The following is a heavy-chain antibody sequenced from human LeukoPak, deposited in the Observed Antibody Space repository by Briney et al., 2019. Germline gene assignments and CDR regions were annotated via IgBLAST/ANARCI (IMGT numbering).Heavy chain of an antibody. V-gene: IGHV3-23*01. CDR1: GFTFSSSA. J-gene: IGHJ4*02. CDR3: AKTAGYSSSWYEDY. D-gene: IGHD6-13*01. CDR2: ISGSGGST. Sequence: GSLRLSCAASGFTFSSSAMSWVRQAPGKGLEWVSAISGSGGSTYYADSVKGRFTISRDNSKNTLYLQMNSLRAEDTAVYYCAKTAGYSSSWYEDYWGQGTLVTVSS.